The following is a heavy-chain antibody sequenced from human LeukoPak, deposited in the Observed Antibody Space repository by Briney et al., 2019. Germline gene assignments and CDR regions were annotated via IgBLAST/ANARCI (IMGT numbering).Heavy chain of an antibody. CDR2: IIGSGGST. Sequence: SGGSLRRSCAVSRFAFSNYGMSWVPQAPGKGLKWFSAIIGSGGSTYYADSVKGRFTISRDNSKNTMNLQMNNLSAEDTALCFCAKSSYYDTSGSYREYYFDYWGQGALVTVSS. D-gene: IGHD3-22*01. J-gene: IGHJ4*02. CDR3: AKSSYYDTSGSYREYYFDY. CDR1: RFAFSNYG. V-gene: IGHV3-23*01.